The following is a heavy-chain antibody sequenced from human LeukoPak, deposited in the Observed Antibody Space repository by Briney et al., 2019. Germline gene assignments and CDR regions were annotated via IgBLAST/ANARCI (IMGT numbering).Heavy chain of an antibody. D-gene: IGHD2-15*01. J-gene: IGHJ4*03. V-gene: IGHV4-34*01. Sequence: SETLSLTCAVYGGSFSGYYWSWIRQPPGKGLEWIGEINHSGSTNYNPSLKSRVTISVDTSKNQFSLKLSSVTAADTAVYYCARSGRTSHRASGGSCYGYWGQGTLVTVSS. CDR2: INHSGST. CDR1: GGSFSGYY. CDR3: ARSGRTSHRASGGSCYGY.